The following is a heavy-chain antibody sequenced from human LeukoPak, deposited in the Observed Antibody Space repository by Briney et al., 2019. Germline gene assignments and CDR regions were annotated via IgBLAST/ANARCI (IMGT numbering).Heavy chain of an antibody. Sequence: PSETLSLTCTVSGGSISSHYWSWIRQPPGKGPEWIGYIYYSGSTNYNPSLKSRVTISVDTSKNQFSLKLSSVTAADTAVYYCARERYYDFWSGYIAAFDIWGQGTMVTVSS. V-gene: IGHV4-59*11. J-gene: IGHJ3*02. CDR3: ARERYYDFWSGYIAAFDI. CDR2: IYYSGST. D-gene: IGHD3-3*01. CDR1: GGSISSHY.